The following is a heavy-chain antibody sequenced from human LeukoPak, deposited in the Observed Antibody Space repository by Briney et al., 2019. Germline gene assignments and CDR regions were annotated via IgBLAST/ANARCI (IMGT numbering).Heavy chain of an antibody. D-gene: IGHD6-19*01. V-gene: IGHV4-4*07. J-gene: IGHJ4*02. CDR1: GGSISSYY. CDR2: IQTSGST. Sequence: SETLSLTCTVSGGSISSYYWSWIRQPAGRGLEWIGRIQTSGSTNYNPSLKSRVTMSVDTSKNKFSLKVNSVTAADTAVYYCARVGSGWSFDYWGQGTLVTVSS. CDR3: ARVGSGWSFDY.